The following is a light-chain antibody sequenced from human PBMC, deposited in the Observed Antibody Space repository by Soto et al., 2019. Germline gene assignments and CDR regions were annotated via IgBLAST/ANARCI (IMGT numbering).Light chain of an antibody. CDR1: SSDVGGYNY. CDR3: HSYTSSSTYV. V-gene: IGLV2-14*01. CDR2: DVS. Sequence: QSVLTQRASVSGSPGQSITISCTGTSSDVGGYNYVSWYQQHPGKAPKLMIYDVSNRPSGVSNRFSGSKSGNTASLTISGLQAEDEADYYCHSYTSSSTYVFGTGTRSPS. J-gene: IGLJ1*01.